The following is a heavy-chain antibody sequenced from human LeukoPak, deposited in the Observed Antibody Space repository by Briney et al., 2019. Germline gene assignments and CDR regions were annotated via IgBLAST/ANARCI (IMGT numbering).Heavy chain of an antibody. V-gene: IGHV3-23*01. CDR3: AKDWYYYDSSGYYY. Sequence: GGSLRLSCIASGFTFDDYAMHWVRQAPGKGLEWVSAISDSGDSTYYADSVKGRFTISRHNSKNTLYLQMNSLRAEDTAVYYCAKDWYYYDSSGYYYWGQGTLVTVSS. D-gene: IGHD3-22*01. CDR1: GFTFDDYA. J-gene: IGHJ4*02. CDR2: ISDSGDST.